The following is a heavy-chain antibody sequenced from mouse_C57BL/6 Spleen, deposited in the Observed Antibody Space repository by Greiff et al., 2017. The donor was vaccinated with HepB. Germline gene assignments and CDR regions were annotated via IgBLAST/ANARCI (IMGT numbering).Heavy chain of an antibody. J-gene: IGHJ4*01. CDR3: ARWNYGSPYAMDY. Sequence: VQLQQSGAELVRPGTSVKVSCKASGYAFTNYLIEWVKQRPGQGLEWIGVINPGSGGTNYNEKFKGKATLTADKSSSTAYMQLSSLTSEDSAVYFCARWNYGSPYAMDYWGQGTSVTVSS. D-gene: IGHD1-1*01. CDR1: GYAFTNYL. CDR2: INPGSGGT. V-gene: IGHV1-54*01.